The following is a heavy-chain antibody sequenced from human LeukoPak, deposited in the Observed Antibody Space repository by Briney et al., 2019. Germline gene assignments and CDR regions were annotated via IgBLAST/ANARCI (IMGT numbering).Heavy chain of an antibody. J-gene: IGHJ4*02. CDR1: GFTFRTFG. Sequence: GRSLRLSCAASGFTFRTFGMHWVRQAPGKGLEWVAIIWYDGINKYCADSVKGRFTISRDNSKNTLYLQMNSLKAEDTAVYSCAKGSSASCYSALDWWRQGTLVTVSS. V-gene: IGHV3-33*06. CDR3: AKGSSASCYSALDW. D-gene: IGHD2-15*01. CDR2: IWYDGINK.